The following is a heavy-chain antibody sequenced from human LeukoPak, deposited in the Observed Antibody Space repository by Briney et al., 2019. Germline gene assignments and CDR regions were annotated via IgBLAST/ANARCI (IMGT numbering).Heavy chain of an antibody. Sequence: SETLSLTCAVSGYSISSGYYWGWIRQPPGKGLEWIGNIYDSRNTYYNPSLKSRVTISVDTSKNQFSLTLSSVTAADTAVYYWARYYYDSSGYYWGNFDYWGQGTLVTVPS. CDR3: ARYYYDSSGYYWGNFDY. J-gene: IGHJ4*02. D-gene: IGHD3-22*01. V-gene: IGHV4-38-2*01. CDR1: GYSISSGYY. CDR2: IYDSRNT.